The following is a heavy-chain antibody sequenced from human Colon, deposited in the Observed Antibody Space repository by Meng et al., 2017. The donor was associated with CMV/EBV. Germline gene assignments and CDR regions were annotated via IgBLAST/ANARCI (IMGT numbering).Heavy chain of an antibody. CDR3: ARTLVSCSSTSCDVGRVWFDP. CDR2: INHSGST. V-gene: IGHV4-34*01. CDR1: GGSFRGYY. D-gene: IGHD2-2*01. J-gene: IGHJ5*02. Sequence: SETLSLTCAVYGGSFRGYYWSWIRQPPGKGLGWFGEINHSGSTNYNPSLKSRGTISVDTSKNQFSLKLSSVTTADTAVYYCARTLVSCSSTSCDVGRVWFDPWGQGTLVTVSS.